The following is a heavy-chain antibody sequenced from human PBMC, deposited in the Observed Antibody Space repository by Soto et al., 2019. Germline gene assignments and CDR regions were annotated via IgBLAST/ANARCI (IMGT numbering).Heavy chain of an antibody. V-gene: IGHV3-30*18. CDR3: AKDLNFIRLSPYYYYGMDV. CDR2: ISYDGSNK. Sequence: GGSLRLSCAASGFTFSSYGMHWVRQAPGKGLEWVAVISYDGSNKYYADSVKGRFTISRDNSKNTLYLQMNSLRAEDTAVYYCAKDLNFIRLSPYYYYGMDVWGQGTTVTVSS. D-gene: IGHD2-21*01. J-gene: IGHJ6*02. CDR1: GFTFSSYG.